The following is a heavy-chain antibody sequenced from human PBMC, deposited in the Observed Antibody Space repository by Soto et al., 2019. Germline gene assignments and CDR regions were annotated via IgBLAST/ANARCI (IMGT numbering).Heavy chain of an antibody. CDR3: ARSATGCSLDR. CDR1: GFMFNSYA. CDR2: ISSLGAST. V-gene: IGHV3-64*01. J-gene: IGHJ2*01. Sequence: EVQLVESGGGLVQPGGSLRLSCAASGFMFNSYAMHWVRQAPGKGLEYVSAISSLGASTFYANSVKDRFTISRNNSMKASYVQMGSQRADDMAAYYCARSATGCSLDRWCGGTWVNVSP. D-gene: IGHD2-15*01.